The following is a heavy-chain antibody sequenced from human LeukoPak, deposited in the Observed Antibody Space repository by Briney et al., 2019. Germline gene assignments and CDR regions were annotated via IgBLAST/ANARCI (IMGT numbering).Heavy chain of an antibody. CDR3: ARDGDSSRWYATNFDY. J-gene: IGHJ4*02. Sequence: PGGSLRLSCAASGFTFSSYAMHWVRQAPGKGLEWVAVISYDGSNKYYADSVKGRFTISRDNSKNTLYLQMNSLRAEDTAVYYCARDGDSSRWYATNFDYWGQGTLVTVSS. CDR1: GFTFSSYA. D-gene: IGHD6-13*01. V-gene: IGHV3-30-3*01. CDR2: ISYDGSNK.